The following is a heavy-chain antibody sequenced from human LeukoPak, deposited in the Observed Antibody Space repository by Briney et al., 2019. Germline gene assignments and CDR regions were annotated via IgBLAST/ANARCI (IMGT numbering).Heavy chain of an antibody. J-gene: IGHJ6*04. CDR2: ISSSGSTI. D-gene: IGHD3-10*02. V-gene: IGHV3-48*03. Sequence: GGSLRLSRAASGFTFSSYEMNWVRQAPGKGLEWVSYISSSGSTIYYADSVKGRFTISRDNAKNSLYLQMNSLRAEDTAVYYCAELGITMIGGVWGRGTTVTISS. CDR3: AELGITMIGGV. CDR1: GFTFSSYE.